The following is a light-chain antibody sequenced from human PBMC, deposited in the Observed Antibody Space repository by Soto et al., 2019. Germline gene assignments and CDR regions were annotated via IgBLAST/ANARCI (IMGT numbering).Light chain of an antibody. CDR2: ASS. V-gene: IGKV1-39*01. Sequence: EIQMTQSPSSLSASVGDRVTITCRASQTISNYLNWYQQQPGIAPTLLIYASSSLQSGGPSRFSGSVSGTDFTLTISTLQPEDFAPYYCQQCYSSPLTFGGGSKV. J-gene: IGKJ4*01. CDR3: QQCYSSPLT. CDR1: QTISNY.